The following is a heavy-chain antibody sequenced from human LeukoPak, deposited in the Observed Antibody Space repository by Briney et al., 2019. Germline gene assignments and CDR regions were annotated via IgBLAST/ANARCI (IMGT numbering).Heavy chain of an antibody. CDR2: IYTSGST. CDR1: GGSISSGSYY. Sequence: PSETLSLTCTVSGGSISSGSYYWSWIRQPAGKGLEWIGRIYTSGSTNYNPSLKSRVTISVDTSKNQFSLKLSSVTAADTAVYYCARHDYVDYPGRDYWGQGTLVTVSS. J-gene: IGHJ4*02. CDR3: ARHDYVDYPGRDY. V-gene: IGHV4-61*02. D-gene: IGHD4-17*01.